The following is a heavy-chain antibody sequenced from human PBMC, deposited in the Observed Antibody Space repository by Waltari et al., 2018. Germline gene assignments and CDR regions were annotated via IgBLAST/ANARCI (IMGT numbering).Heavy chain of an antibody. D-gene: IGHD3-3*01. Sequence: QVQLVQSGAEVKKPGSSVKVSCKASGGTFSSYAISWVRQAPGQGLEWMGGIIPSCGTANYAQKFQGRVTITTDESTSTAYMELSAVTAADTAVYYGARARSGYSNYMDVWGKGTTVTVSS. J-gene: IGHJ6*03. CDR1: GGTFSSYA. CDR2: IIPSCGTA. CDR3: ARARSGYSNYMDV. V-gene: IGHV1-69*05.